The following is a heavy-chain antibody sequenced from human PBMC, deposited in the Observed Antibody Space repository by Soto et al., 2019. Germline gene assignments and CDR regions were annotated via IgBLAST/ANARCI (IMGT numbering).Heavy chain of an antibody. V-gene: IGHV4-39*01. D-gene: IGHD2-15*01. CDR3: ARNQPQRYCSGGTCRPAYVMDV. Sequence: SETLSLTCTVSGGSISSDSFYWAWIRQPPGKGLEWIGIIYYSGDTYYNPSLAGRLTMSVDTSNQFSLTLRSVTAADTALYYCARNQPQRYCSGGTCRPAYVMDVWGQGTTVTVSS. CDR1: GGSISSDSFY. J-gene: IGHJ6*02. CDR2: IYYSGDT.